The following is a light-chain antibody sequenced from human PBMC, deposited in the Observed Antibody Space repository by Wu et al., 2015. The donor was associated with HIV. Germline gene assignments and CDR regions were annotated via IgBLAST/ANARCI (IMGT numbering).Light chain of an antibody. J-gene: IGKJ2*03. Sequence: EIVLTQSPATLSLSLGETATLSCRASQSVSNCLAWYQQKPGQAPRLLIYDASDRATGIPDRFSGSGSGTDFTLTISRLEPEDFAVYYCQQYGTSPSLYSFGQGTKLEIK. V-gene: IGKV3-20*01. CDR1: QSVSNC. CDR2: DAS. CDR3: QQYGTSPSLYS.